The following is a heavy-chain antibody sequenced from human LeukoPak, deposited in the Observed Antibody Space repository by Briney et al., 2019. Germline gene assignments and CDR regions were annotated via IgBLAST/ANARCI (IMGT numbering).Heavy chain of an antibody. CDR2: ISSSSSTI. CDR1: GFTFSDYY. CDR3: ARAGGWYEVDY. V-gene: IGHV3-11*04. Sequence: GGSLRLSCAASGFTFSDYYMSWIRQPPGKRLEYISYISSSSSTINYADSVKGRFTISRDNAKNSLYLQMNSLRAEDTAVYYCARAGGWYEVDYWGQGTLVTVSS. J-gene: IGHJ4*02. D-gene: IGHD6-19*01.